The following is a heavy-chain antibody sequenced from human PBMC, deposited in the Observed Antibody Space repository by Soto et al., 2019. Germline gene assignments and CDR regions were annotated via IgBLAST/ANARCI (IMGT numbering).Heavy chain of an antibody. V-gene: IGHV3-30*18. J-gene: IGHJ4*02. CDR1: GFTFSSYG. CDR2: ISYDGSNK. D-gene: IGHD5-12*01. CDR3: AKDRGSGYDLYYFDY. Sequence: QVQLVESGGGVVQPGRSLRLSCAASGFTFSSYGMHWVRQAPGKGLAWVAVISYDGSNKYYADSVKGRFTISRDNSKNTLYLQMNSLRAEDTAVYYCAKDRGSGYDLYYFDYWGQGTLVTVSS.